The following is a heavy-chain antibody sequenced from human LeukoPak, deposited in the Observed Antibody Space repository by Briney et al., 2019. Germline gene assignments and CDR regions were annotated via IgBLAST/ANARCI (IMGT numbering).Heavy chain of an antibody. V-gene: IGHV1-18*01. J-gene: IGHJ5*02. CDR1: GYTFTNYG. Sequence: ASVKVSCKASGYTFTNYGISWVRQAPGQGLEWMGWISIYNGNTDYAQKLRGRVTMTTDTSTSTAYMELRSLRSDDTAVYYCARITYDFWSGYYMPDDPGGQGTLVTVSS. CDR2: ISIYNGNT. CDR3: ARITYDFWSGYYMPDDP. D-gene: IGHD3-3*01.